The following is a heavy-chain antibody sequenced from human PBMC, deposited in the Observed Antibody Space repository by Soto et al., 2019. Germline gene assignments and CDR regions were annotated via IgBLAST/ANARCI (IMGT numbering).Heavy chain of an antibody. D-gene: IGHD1-26*01. J-gene: IGHJ4*02. CDR2: IYYSGST. V-gene: IGHV4-39*01. CDR3: ARLAVWWEPHGSHFDY. CDR1: GGSISSSSYY. Sequence: QLQLQESGPGLVKPSETLSLTCTVSGGSISSSSYYWGWIRQPPGKGLEWIGSIYYSGSTYYNPSLKSRVTISVDTSKNQFSLKLSSVTAADTAVYYCARLAVWWEPHGSHFDYWGQGTLVTVSS.